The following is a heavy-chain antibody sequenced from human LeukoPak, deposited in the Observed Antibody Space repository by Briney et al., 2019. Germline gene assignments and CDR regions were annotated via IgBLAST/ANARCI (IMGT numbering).Heavy chain of an antibody. CDR3: ARVPDVTARACDT. CDR2: SSPMGDLI. J-gene: IGHJ5*02. V-gene: IGHV4-34*08. CDR1: GGTFSGSY. Sequence: AETLCLICAVYGGTFSGSYWTWIRQTPGRGHEWIGESSPMGDLIGYNAVLKGRPNIYGDSAKKQFSLRLASVTAADTGIYYCARVPDVTARACDTWGAGTVVTVSS. D-gene: IGHD2-21*02.